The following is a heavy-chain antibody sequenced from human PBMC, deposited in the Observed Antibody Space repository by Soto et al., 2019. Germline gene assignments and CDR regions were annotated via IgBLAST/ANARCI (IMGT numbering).Heavy chain of an antibody. CDR2: IYWNGDK. CDR3: ARGLATLPVFAFDI. J-gene: IGHJ3*02. D-gene: IGHD6-6*01. CDR1: GISLSSSGVG. V-gene: IGHV2-5*01. Sequence: ESGPTLVNPTQTLTLTCTFSGISLSSSGVGLGWIRQTPGKALAWPALIYWNGDKHYNPSLKTRLTITKDTSKNQAVLTMTNVDPVDTATYYCARGLATLPVFAFDIWDQGTVVTVSS.